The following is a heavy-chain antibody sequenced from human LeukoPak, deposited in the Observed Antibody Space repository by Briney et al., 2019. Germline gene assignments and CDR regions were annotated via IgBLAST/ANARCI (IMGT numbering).Heavy chain of an antibody. Sequence: PSETLSLTCAVYGGSFSGYYWSWIRQPPGKGLEWIGEINHSGSNNYNPSLKSRVTISVDPSKNHFSLKLISVTAADTAVYYCARRAPGYQNIVVVTGQESWFDPWGQGTLVTVSS. CDR1: GGSFSGYY. D-gene: IGHD2-21*02. CDR2: INHSGSN. J-gene: IGHJ5*02. V-gene: IGHV4-34*01. CDR3: ARRAPGYQNIVVVTGQESWFDP.